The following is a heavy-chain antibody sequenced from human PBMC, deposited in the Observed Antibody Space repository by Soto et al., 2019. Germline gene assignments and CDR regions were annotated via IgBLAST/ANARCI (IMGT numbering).Heavy chain of an antibody. Sequence: ASVKVSCKASGSTFTSYGISWVRQAPGQGLEWMGWISAYNGNTNYAQKLQGRVTMTTDTSTSTAYMELRSLRSDDTAVYYCARDRSFAAAAGTGPPDWFDPWGQGTLVTVSS. D-gene: IGHD6-13*01. CDR1: GSTFTSYG. CDR2: ISAYNGNT. CDR3: ARDRSFAAAAGTGPPDWFDP. J-gene: IGHJ5*02. V-gene: IGHV1-18*01.